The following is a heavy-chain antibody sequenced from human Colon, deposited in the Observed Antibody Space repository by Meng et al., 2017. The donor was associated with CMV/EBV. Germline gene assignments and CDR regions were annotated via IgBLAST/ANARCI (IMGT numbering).Heavy chain of an antibody. V-gene: IGHV4-61*01. CDR2: ISYSGSS. CDR1: GGSVSSGPYY. J-gene: IGHJ4*02. CDR3: VRTWDY. Sequence: GSLRLSCTVSGGSVSSGPYYWSWIRQPPGKGLEWIAFISYSGSSNYNPSHKSRVTIPADTSKNQISLKLSSVTAADTAMYYCVRTWDYWGQGTLVTVSS.